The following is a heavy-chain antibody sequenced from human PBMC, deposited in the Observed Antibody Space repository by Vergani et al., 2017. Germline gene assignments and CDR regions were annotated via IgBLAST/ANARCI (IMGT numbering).Heavy chain of an antibody. D-gene: IGHD1-26*01. Sequence: QVQLQESGPGLVKPSETLSLTCTVSGGSISSYYWSWIRQPAGKGLEWIGRIYTSGSTNYNPSLKSRVTMSVDTSKNQFSLKLRSVTAADTAVYYCAGGVRELPEPKTYYYYYMDVWGKGTTVTVSS. J-gene: IGHJ6*03. V-gene: IGHV4-4*07. CDR2: IYTSGST. CDR1: GGSISSYY. CDR3: AGGVRELPEPKTYYYYYMDV.